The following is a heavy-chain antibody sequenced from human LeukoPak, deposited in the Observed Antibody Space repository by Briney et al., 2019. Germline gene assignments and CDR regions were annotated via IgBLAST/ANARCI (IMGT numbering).Heavy chain of an antibody. CDR3: ATDKSRFDWLHYFDY. Sequence: ASVKVSYKVSGYTLTELSMHWVRQAPGKGLEWMGGFDPEDGETIYAQKFQGRVTMTEDTSTDTAYMELSSLRSEDTAVYYSATDKSRFDWLHYFDYWGQGTLVTVSS. D-gene: IGHD3-9*01. V-gene: IGHV1-24*01. J-gene: IGHJ4*02. CDR2: FDPEDGET. CDR1: GYTLTELS.